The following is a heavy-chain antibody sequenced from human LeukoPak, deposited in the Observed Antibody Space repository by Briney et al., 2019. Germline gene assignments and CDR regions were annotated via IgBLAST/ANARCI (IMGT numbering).Heavy chain of an antibody. J-gene: IGHJ4*02. Sequence: TLSLTCTVSGGSISSGAYYWSWIRQHPGKGLEWIGYVFYSGSTYYIPSLKSRVAMSVDTSKSQFSLKLSSVTAADTAVYYCARGSYYGSGSYYFDYWGQGTLVTVSS. CDR3: ARGSYYGSGSYYFDY. D-gene: IGHD3-10*01. CDR1: GGSISSGAYY. CDR2: VFYSGST. V-gene: IGHV4-31*03.